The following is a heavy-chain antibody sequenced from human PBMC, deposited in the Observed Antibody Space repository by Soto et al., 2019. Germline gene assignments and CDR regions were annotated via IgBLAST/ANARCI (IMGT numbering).Heavy chain of an antibody. Sequence: SETLSLTCTVSGGSIRNVYWSWIWQAPGKGLEWIGFIFHSGSAKYNPSLKSRVTISVDTSKNQFSLSLDSVTAADTAVYFCARAHAPRLRCEYWGQRTLITVCS. CDR3: ARAHAPRLRCEY. CDR1: GGSIRNVY. D-gene: IGHD2-15*01. CDR2: IFHSGSA. J-gene: IGHJ4*01. V-gene: IGHV4-59*01.